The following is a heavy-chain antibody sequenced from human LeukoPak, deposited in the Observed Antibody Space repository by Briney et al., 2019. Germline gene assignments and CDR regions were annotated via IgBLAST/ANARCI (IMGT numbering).Heavy chain of an antibody. V-gene: IGHV3-7*03. CDR1: GFTFSNSW. CDR3: ARDRTGGYFDY. CDR2: IKGDGSKR. Sequence: SGGSLRLSCEVSGFTFSNSWMNWVRQAPGKGLEWVANIKGDGSKRYYLDSVEGRFTISRDNAKNSLYLQMNSLRAEDTAVYYCARDRTGGYFDYWGQGTLVTVSS. J-gene: IGHJ4*02. D-gene: IGHD4-23*01.